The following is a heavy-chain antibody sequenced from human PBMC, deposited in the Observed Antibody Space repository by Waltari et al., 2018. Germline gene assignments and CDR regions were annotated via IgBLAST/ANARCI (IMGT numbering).Heavy chain of an antibody. Sequence: QVQLVQSGAEVKKPGDSVKVSCKASGYTLTGYSKQWGRQAPGQGLECIGRINPNSGGTNYAQKFQGRVTMTRDTSISTAYLELSRLRSDDTAVYYCARDQDYYGFAFDPWGQGTLVTVSS. D-gene: IGHD3-10*01. J-gene: IGHJ5*02. CDR1: GYTLTGYS. V-gene: IGHV1-2*06. CDR2: INPNSGGT. CDR3: ARDQDYYGFAFDP.